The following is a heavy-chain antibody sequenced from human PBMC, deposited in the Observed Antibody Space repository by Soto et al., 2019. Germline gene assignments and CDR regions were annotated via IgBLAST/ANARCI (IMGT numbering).Heavy chain of an antibody. Sequence: ASVKVSCKASGSTFIDYYMHWVRQAPGQGFEWLGRISPKSGATNYAQKFQGRVTMTWDTSLNTAYMELSSLISEDTAVYYCARLHLSRRITMVRGAHPTLDYWGQGTLVTVSS. D-gene: IGHD3-10*01. V-gene: IGHV1-2*02. J-gene: IGHJ4*02. CDR1: GSTFIDYY. CDR3: ARLHLSRRITMVRGAHPTLDY. CDR2: ISPKSGAT.